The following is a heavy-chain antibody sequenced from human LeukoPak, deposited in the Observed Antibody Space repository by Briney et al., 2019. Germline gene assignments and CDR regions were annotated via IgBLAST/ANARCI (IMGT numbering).Heavy chain of an antibody. D-gene: IGHD6-19*01. CDR1: GGSISNYY. CDR3: ARQIAVAGTAGFDY. V-gene: IGHV4-4*07. J-gene: IGHJ4*02. CDR2: IYTTGST. Sequence: SETLSPTCTVSGGSISNYYWTWIRQPAGKGLEWIGRIYTTGSTNYNPSLNSRVTMSVHTSNNQFSLKLSSVTAAHTAVYYCARQIAVAGTAGFDYWGQGTLVTVSS.